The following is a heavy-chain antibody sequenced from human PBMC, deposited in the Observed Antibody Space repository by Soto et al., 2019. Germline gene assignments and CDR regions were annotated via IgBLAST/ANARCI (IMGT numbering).Heavy chain of an antibody. CDR1: GFTFSSYW. Sequence: GGSLRLSCAASGFTFSSYWMHWVRQAPGKGLVWVSRINSDGSSTWYADSVKGRFTISRDNARNTLHLQMNSLRAEDTAVYYCAKDGEYCTNGVCYTRYSSSWFGPLAEYFQHWGQGTLVTVSS. CDR2: INSDGSST. CDR3: AKDGEYCTNGVCYTRYSSSWFGPLAEYFQH. D-gene: IGHD2-8*01. J-gene: IGHJ1*01. V-gene: IGHV3-74*01.